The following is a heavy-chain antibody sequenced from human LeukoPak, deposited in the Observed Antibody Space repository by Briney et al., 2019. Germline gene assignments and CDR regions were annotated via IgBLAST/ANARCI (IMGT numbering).Heavy chain of an antibody. D-gene: IGHD6-6*01. CDR2: ISAYNGNT. J-gene: IGHJ4*02. CDR1: GYTFTSYG. Sequence: GASVKVSCKASGYTFTSYGISWVRQAPGQGLEWMGWISAYNGNTNYAQKLQGRVTMTTDTSTSTAYMELSRLRSDDTAVYYCARVFAKYSSSGFDYWGQGTLVTVSS. V-gene: IGHV1-18*01. CDR3: ARVFAKYSSSGFDY.